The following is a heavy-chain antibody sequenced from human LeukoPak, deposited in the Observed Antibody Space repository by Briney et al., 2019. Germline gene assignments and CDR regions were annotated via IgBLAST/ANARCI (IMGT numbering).Heavy chain of an antibody. D-gene: IGHD3-22*01. V-gene: IGHV3-23*01. CDR3: AKGPQLYSGYHPGY. CDR1: GFTFSSAA. J-gene: IGHJ4*02. Sequence: PGGYLRLSCVASGFTFSSAAMTWVRQAPGKGLEWISTVTGSDDQTYYAKSVRGRFTISRDSSTNTVHLQMNSLRVDDTAIYYCAKGPQLYSGYHPGYWGQGTLVTVSS. CDR2: VTGSDDQT.